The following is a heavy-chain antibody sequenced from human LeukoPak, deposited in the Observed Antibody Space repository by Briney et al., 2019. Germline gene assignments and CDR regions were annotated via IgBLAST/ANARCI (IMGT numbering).Heavy chain of an antibody. V-gene: IGHV1-46*01. Sequence: GASVKVSCKASGYTFTSYYMHWVRQAPGQGLEWMGIINPSGGSTNYAQKFQGRVTITADKSTSTAYMELSSLRSEDTAVYYCARGSQSGSYFYWGQGTLVTVSS. D-gene: IGHD1-26*01. CDR1: GYTFTSYY. CDR3: ARGSQSGSYFY. CDR2: INPSGGST. J-gene: IGHJ4*02.